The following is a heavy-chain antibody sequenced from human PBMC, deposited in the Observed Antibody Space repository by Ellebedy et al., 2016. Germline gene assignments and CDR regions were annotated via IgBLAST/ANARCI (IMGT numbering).Heavy chain of an antibody. V-gene: IGHV5-51*01. CDR1: GYSFTSYW. CDR2: IYPGDSDT. D-gene: IGHD6-19*01. CDR3: ARLSLAYSSGWLGDY. Sequence: GESLKISCKGSGYSFTSYWIGWVRQMPGKGLEWMGIIYPGDSDTRYSPSFQGQVTISADKSISTAYLQWSSLKASDTAMYYCARLSLAYSSGWLGDYWGQGTLVTVSS. J-gene: IGHJ4*02.